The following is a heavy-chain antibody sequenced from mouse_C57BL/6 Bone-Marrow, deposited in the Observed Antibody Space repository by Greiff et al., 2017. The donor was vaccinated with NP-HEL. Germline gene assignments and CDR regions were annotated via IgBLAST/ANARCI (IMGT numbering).Heavy chain of an antibody. J-gene: IGHJ2*01. CDR2: IHPISGST. Sequence: QVQLQQPGAELVKPGASVKLSCKASGYTFTSYWMHWVKQRPGQGLEWIGMIHPISGSTNYNEKFKSKATLTVDKSSSTAYMQLSSLTSEDSAVYYCARRYSYYFDYWGQGTTLTVSS. CDR3: ARRYSYYFDY. V-gene: IGHV1-64*01. CDR1: GYTFTSYW.